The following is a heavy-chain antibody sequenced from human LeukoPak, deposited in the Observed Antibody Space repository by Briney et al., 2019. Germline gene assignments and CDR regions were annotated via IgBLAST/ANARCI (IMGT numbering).Heavy chain of an antibody. CDR1: GGSISSYY. D-gene: IGHD3-9*01. V-gene: IGHV4-59*01. Sequence: SETLSLTCTVSGGSISSYYWSWIRQPPGKGLEWIGYIYYSGSTNYNPSLKSRVTISVDTSKNQFSLKLSSVTAADTAVYYSARGRYFDRVIFDYWGQGTRVTVSS. CDR2: IYYSGST. J-gene: IGHJ4*02. CDR3: ARGRYFDRVIFDY.